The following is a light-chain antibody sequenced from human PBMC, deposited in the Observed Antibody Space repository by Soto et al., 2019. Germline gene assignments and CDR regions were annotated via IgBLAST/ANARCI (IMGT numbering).Light chain of an antibody. CDR1: SSDVGGYNY. Sequence: QSVLTQPASVSGSPGQSITISGTGASSDVGGYNYVSWYQHHPGKSPKLMIYDVSNRPSGVSNRFSDSKSGNTASLISSGLQAEDEADYYCSSYTRSSTLFGGGTKLTVL. CDR2: DVS. J-gene: IGLJ2*01. V-gene: IGLV2-14*03. CDR3: SSYTRSSTL.